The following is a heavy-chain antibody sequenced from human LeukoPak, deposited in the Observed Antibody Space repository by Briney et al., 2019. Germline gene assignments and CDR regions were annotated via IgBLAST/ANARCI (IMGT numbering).Heavy chain of an antibody. D-gene: IGHD6-19*01. CDR2: IYTSGST. CDR1: GGSISSYY. V-gene: IGHV4-4*07. J-gene: IGHJ4*02. Sequence: SETLSLTCTVSGGSISSYYWSWIRQPAGKRLEWIGRIYTSGSTNYNPSLKRRVTMSVDTSKNQFSLKLSSVTAADTAVYYCAGTPEDEWLASSFDYWGQGTLVTVSS. CDR3: AGTPEDEWLASSFDY.